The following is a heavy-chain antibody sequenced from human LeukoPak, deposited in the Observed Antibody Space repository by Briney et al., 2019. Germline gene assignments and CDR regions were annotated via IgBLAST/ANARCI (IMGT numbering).Heavy chain of an antibody. Sequence: SETLSLTCTVAGGSISSSSYYWGWIRQPPGKGLEWIGSIYYSGSTYYNPSLKSRVTISVDTSKNQFSLKLSSVTAADTAVYYCARRGYRQSGVDPWGQGTLVTVSS. CDR2: IYYSGST. CDR3: ARRGYRQSGVDP. CDR1: GGSISSSSYY. V-gene: IGHV4-39*01. J-gene: IGHJ5*02. D-gene: IGHD5-18*01.